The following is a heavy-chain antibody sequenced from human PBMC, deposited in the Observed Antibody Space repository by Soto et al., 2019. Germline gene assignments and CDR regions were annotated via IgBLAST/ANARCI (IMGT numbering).Heavy chain of an antibody. CDR1: GYTFTRYT. D-gene: IGHD2-21*01. CDR3: ARGIATGQLEP. J-gene: IGHJ5*02. CDR2: INPDNGNT. V-gene: IGHV1-3*01. Sequence: ASVKVSCKASGYTFTRYTMNWVRQAPGQRLEWMGWINPDNGNTKSSQKFQDRVIITRDTSASTAYMDLSSLRYEDTAVYYCARGIATGQLEPLGQGTLLTVSS.